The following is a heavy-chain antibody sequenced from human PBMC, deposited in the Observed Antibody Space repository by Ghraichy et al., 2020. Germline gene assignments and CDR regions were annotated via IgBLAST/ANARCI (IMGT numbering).Heavy chain of an antibody. CDR2: ITGSSITI. Sequence: GESLNISCEGSGFSFSDYSMIWVRLTPRKALEWVSYITGSSITIFYTDSVKGRFTISRDNAKNSLYLQMNSLRAEDKAVYYCARLPLPRRAAVGDWYFDLWGRGTLVTVSS. CDR3: ARLPLPRRAAVGDWYFDL. V-gene: IGHV3-48*01. CDR1: GFSFSDYS. J-gene: IGHJ2*01. D-gene: IGHD6-13*01.